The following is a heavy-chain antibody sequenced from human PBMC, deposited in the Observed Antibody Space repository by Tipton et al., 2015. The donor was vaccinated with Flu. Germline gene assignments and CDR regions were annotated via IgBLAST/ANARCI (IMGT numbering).Heavy chain of an antibody. J-gene: IGHJ4*02. Sequence: LRLSCTVSGGSISSHYWSWIRQPAGKGLEWIGRILTGGGTNYNPSLKSRVTMSVDTSKNQFSLKLSSVTAADTAVYYCARLAYSYDIRGYYFDSWGQGTLVTVSS. CDR3: ARLAYSYDIRGYYFDS. V-gene: IGHV4-4*07. CDR1: GGSISSHY. CDR2: ILTGGGT. D-gene: IGHD5-18*01.